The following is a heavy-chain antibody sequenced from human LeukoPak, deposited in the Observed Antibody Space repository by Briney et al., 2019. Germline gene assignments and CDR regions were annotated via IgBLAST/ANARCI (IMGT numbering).Heavy chain of an antibody. CDR2: ISYSGGST. CDR1: GFTFRSYA. J-gene: IGHJ4*02. CDR3: AKDTSSGYYYFDY. D-gene: IGHD3-22*01. Sequence: GGSLRLSCAASGFTFRSYAMIWLRQAPGKGLEGVTVISYSGGSTYYADSVKVRFTNSRDNSKNALYLQMNSLRAEDTAVYYCAKDTSSGYYYFDYWGQGTLVTVSS. V-gene: IGHV3-23*01.